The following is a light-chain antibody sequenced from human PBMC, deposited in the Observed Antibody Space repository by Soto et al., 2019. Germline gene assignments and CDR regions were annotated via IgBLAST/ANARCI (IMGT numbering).Light chain of an antibody. CDR2: DTS. CDR1: QNINIY. Sequence: EIVLTQSPATLSLSPGERATLSCRASQNINIYLAWYQQKPGQPPRLLIHDTSNRAAGIPARFSGSGSGTDFTLTISSLEPEDFALYYCQQRSKWPPFTFGPGTRVDI. V-gene: IGKV3-11*01. J-gene: IGKJ3*01. CDR3: QQRSKWPPFT.